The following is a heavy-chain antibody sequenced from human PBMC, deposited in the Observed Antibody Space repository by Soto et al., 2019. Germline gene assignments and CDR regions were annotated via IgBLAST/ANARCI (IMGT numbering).Heavy chain of an antibody. CDR3: ARGLLVKRWLQLRSYYGMDV. Sequence: GGSLRLSCAASGFTFSSYEMNWVRQAPGKGLEWVSYISSSGSTIYYADSVKGRFTTSRDNAKNSLYLQMNSLRAEDTAVYYCARGLLVKRWLQLRSYYGMDVWGQGTTVTVSS. V-gene: IGHV3-48*03. CDR1: GFTFSSYE. D-gene: IGHD5-12*01. J-gene: IGHJ6*02. CDR2: ISSSGSTI.